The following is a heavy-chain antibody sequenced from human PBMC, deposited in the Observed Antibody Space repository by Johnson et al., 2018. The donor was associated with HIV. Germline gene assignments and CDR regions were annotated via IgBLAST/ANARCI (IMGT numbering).Heavy chain of an antibody. CDR3: AKDRSMDDAFDV. CDR1: GFSFDDYG. V-gene: IGHV3-20*04. Sequence: VQLVESGGGVVRPGGSLKLSCAASGFSFDDYGMSWVRQPPGKGLEWVSGIDWNGGSTSYADSVRGRFTISRDNAKNSLYLQMNSLRAEDTAVYYCAKDRSMDDAFDVWGQGTMVTVSS. J-gene: IGHJ3*01. D-gene: IGHD1-26*01. CDR2: IDWNGGST.